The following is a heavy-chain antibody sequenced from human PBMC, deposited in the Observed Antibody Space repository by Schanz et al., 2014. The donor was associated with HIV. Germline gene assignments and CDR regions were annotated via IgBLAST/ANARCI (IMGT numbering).Heavy chain of an antibody. V-gene: IGHV3-30*03. D-gene: IGHD5-12*01. CDR3: ARGSGFLDYYYYGMDV. CDR2: ISYDGSNK. J-gene: IGHJ6*02. CDR1: GFTFSSDG. Sequence: QVQLVESGGGVVQPGRSLRLSCAASGFTFSSDGMHWVRQAPGKGLEWVAFISYDGSNKYYADSVKGRFTISRDNAKNSLFLQMNSLRADDTAVYYCARGSGFLDYYYYGMDVWGQGTTVTVSS.